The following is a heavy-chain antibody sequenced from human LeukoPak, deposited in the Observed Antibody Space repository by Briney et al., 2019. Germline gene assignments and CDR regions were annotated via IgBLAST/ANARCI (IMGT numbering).Heavy chain of an antibody. CDR1: GGTFSSYA. Sequence: TSVKVSCKASGGTFSSYAISWVRQAPGQGLEWMGRIIPILGIANYAQKFQGRVTITADKSTSTAYMELCSLRSEDTAVYYCAREGAGIVVVLRAFDIWGQGTMVTVSS. CDR3: AREGAGIVVVLRAFDI. D-gene: IGHD2-15*01. J-gene: IGHJ3*02. V-gene: IGHV1-69*04. CDR2: IIPILGIA.